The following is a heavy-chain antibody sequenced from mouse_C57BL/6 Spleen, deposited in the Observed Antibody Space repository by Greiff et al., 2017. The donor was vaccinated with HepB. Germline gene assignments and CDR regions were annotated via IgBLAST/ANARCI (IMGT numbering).Heavy chain of an antibody. Sequence: EVKVVESGGGLVQPGGSLSLSCAASGFTFTDYYMSWVRQPPGKALEWLGFIRNKANGYTTEYSASVKGRFTISIDNSQSILYLQMNALRAEDSATCYCARYKGGSYAMDYWGQGTSVTVSS. D-gene: IGHD3-1*01. CDR2: IRNKANGYTT. CDR1: GFTFTDYY. J-gene: IGHJ4*01. V-gene: IGHV7-3*01. CDR3: ARYKGGSYAMDY.